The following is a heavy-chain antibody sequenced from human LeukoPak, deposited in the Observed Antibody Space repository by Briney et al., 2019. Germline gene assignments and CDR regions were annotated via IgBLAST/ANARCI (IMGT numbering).Heavy chain of an antibody. CDR1: GYTYTRYG. V-gene: IGHV1-46*01. CDR2: INPSGGST. J-gene: IGHJ4*02. Sequence: GASVKVSCKASGYTYTRYGISWVRQAPGQGLEWMGIINPSGGSTSYAQKFQGRVTMTRDTSTSTVYMELSSLRSEDTAVYYCARERIVGASLSFDYWGQGTLVTVSS. D-gene: IGHD1-26*01. CDR3: ARERIVGASLSFDY.